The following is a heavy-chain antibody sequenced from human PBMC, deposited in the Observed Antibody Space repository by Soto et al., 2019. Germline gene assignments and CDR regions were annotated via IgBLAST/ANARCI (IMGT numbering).Heavy chain of an antibody. Sequence: VGSLRHSCEASGFTVSGVNMHWVRQPTGKGLEWVSTIGTAGDTYYAVSVKGRFTISRDNSKNTLFLQMNALRDEDTAIYYCAKVGSFYVPRSPFDSWGRGIVVTVSS. D-gene: IGHD1-26*01. V-gene: IGHV3-13*01. CDR1: GFTVSGVN. CDR3: AKVGSFYVPRSPFDS. J-gene: IGHJ4*02. CDR2: IGTAGDT.